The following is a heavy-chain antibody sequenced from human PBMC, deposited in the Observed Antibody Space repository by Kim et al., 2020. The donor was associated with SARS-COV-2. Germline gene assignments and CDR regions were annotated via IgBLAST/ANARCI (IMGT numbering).Heavy chain of an antibody. CDR3: ATRPRYSSSWYGDI. J-gene: IGHJ3*02. D-gene: IGHD6-13*01. V-gene: IGHV1-24*01. Sequence: AQKFQGRVTMTEDTSTDTAYMELSSLRSEDTAVYYCATRPRYSSSWYGDIWGQGTMVTVSS.